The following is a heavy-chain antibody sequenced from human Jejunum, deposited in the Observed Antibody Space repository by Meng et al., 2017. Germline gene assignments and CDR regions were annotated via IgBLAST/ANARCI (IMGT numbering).Heavy chain of an antibody. CDR2: IISKTDGGTT. J-gene: IGHJ4*02. V-gene: IGHV3-15*01. CDR1: GFTFTNTW. D-gene: IGHD1-26*01. Sequence: GESLKISCAASGFTFTNTWMNWVRQAPGKGPEWIGRIISKTDGGTTDYAAALEGRFTISRDESKDTVYLQINSLKIEDTAGYYCTTDLRWEQTRDYWGQGTLVTVSS. CDR3: TTDLRWEQTRDY.